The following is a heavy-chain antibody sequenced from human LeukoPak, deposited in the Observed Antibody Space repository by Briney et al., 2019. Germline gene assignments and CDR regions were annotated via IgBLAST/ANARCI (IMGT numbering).Heavy chain of an antibody. CDR2: ISYDGSNK. V-gene: IGHV3-30*04. Sequence: PGGSLRLSCAASGLTFRSNPMHWVRQAPGKGLEWVAVISYDGSNKYYADSVKGRFTISRDNSKNTLYLQMNSLRAEDTAVYYCAKGPLLNYYDSSGYYYAYWGQGTLVTVSS. CDR1: GLTFRSNP. J-gene: IGHJ4*02. D-gene: IGHD3-22*01. CDR3: AKGPLLNYYDSSGYYYAY.